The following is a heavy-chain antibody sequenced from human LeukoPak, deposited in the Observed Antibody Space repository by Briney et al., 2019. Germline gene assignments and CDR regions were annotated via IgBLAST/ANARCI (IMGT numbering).Heavy chain of an antibody. CDR2: NYYSGST. Sequence: PSETLSLTCTVSGGSISSSSYYWGWIRQPPGTGLEWIGSNYYSGSTYYNPSLKSRVTISVDTSKNQFSLKLSSVTAADTAVYYCARIHVLTGYFPLDYWGQGTLVTVSS. J-gene: IGHJ4*02. CDR1: GGSISSSSYY. CDR3: ARIHVLTGYFPLDY. V-gene: IGHV4-39*01. D-gene: IGHD3-9*01.